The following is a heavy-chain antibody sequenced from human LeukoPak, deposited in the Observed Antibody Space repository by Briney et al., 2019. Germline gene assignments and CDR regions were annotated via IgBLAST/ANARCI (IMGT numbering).Heavy chain of an antibody. CDR1: GFTLSAYS. CDR2: ISSSSSYI. D-gene: IGHD6-6*01. V-gene: IGHV3-21*01. Sequence: GGSLRLSCAASGFTLSAYSMNWVRQAPGKGLEWVSSISSSSSYINYADSVKGRFTISRDNAKNSLYLQMNSLRAEDTAVYYCARIYAAAHIDYWGQGTLVTVSS. CDR3: ARIYAAAHIDY. J-gene: IGHJ4*02.